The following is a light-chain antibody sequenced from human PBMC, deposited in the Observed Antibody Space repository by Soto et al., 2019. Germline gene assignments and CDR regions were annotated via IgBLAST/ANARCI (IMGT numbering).Light chain of an antibody. V-gene: IGKV1-6*01. CDR1: QDIRSD. Sequence: AIPMTQSPSSLSASVGDRVTITCRASQDIRSDLGWYQHKPGKAPKLLIYGASNLQSGVPSMFSGSGSGTDFTITIRSLQPEDFATYYCLQDYNHRLIFGQGTKVEMK. J-gene: IGKJ1*01. CDR2: GAS. CDR3: LQDYNHRLI.